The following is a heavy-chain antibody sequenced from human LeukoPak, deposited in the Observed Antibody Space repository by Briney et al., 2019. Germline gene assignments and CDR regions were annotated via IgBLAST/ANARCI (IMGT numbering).Heavy chain of an antibody. V-gene: IGHV4-59*01. Sequence: PSETLSLTCTVSGGSISSYYWSWIRQPPGKGLEWIGYIHYSGSTNYNPSLKSRVTISVDTSKNQFSLKLSSVTAADTAVYYCARAFWGSGIDFWGQGTLVTVSS. CDR2: IHYSGST. J-gene: IGHJ4*02. CDR3: ARAFWGSGIDF. D-gene: IGHD3-16*01. CDR1: GGSISSYY.